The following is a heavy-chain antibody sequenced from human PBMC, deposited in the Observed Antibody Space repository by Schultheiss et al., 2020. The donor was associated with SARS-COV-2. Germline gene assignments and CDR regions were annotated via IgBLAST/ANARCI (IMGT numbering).Heavy chain of an antibody. CDR2: IYTSGST. V-gene: IGHV4-4*07. Sequence: SETLSLTCSVSGGSISTYYWSWIRQPPGKGLEWIGRIYTSGSTNYNPSLKSRVTMSVDTSKNQFSLKLSSVTAADTAVYYCARLHGDYFDRNWFDPWGQGILVTVSS. D-gene: IGHD4-17*01. J-gene: IGHJ5*02. CDR1: GGSISTYY. CDR3: ARLHGDYFDRNWFDP.